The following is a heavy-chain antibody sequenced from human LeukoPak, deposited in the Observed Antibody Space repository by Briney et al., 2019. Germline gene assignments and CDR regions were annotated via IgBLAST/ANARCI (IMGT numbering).Heavy chain of an antibody. CDR1: GFTFSSYW. CDR2: INKDGGEK. Sequence: GGSLRLSCAASGFTFSSYWMSWVRQARGKGLEGVANINKDGGEKYYVDSVKGRFTISRDNAKNSLYLQMNSLRADDPAVYSFVKYSPPQYSGSPPAYWREGTLVTVSS. D-gene: IGHD1-26*01. CDR3: VKYSPPQYSGSPPAY. J-gene: IGHJ4*02. V-gene: IGHV3-7*03.